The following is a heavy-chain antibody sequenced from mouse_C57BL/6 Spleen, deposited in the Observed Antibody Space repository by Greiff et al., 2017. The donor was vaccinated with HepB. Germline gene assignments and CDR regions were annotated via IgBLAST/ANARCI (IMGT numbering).Heavy chain of an antibody. J-gene: IGHJ3*01. CDR3: AIGGAWFAY. V-gene: IGHV1-74*01. CDR1: GYTFTSYW. Sequence: QVHVKQPGAELVKPGASVKVSCKASGYTFTSYWMHWVKQRPGQGLEWIGRIHPSDSDTNYNQKFKSKATLTVDKSSSTAYMQLSSLTSEDSAVYYCAIGGAWFAYWGQGTRVTVSA. CDR2: IHPSDSDT.